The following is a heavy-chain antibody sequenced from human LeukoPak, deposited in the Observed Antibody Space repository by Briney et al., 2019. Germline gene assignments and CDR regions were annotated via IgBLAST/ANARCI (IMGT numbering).Heavy chain of an antibody. CDR1: GGSISSYY. V-gene: IGHV4-4*07. J-gene: IGHJ5*02. CDR2: IYTSGST. Sequence: SETLSLTCTVSGGSISSYYWSWIRQPAGKGLEWIGRIYTSGSTNHNPSLKSRVTMSVDTSKNQFSLKLSSVTAADTAVYYCARDPHYYGSGKGGWFDPWGQGTLVTVSS. D-gene: IGHD3-10*01. CDR3: ARDPHYYGSGKGGWFDP.